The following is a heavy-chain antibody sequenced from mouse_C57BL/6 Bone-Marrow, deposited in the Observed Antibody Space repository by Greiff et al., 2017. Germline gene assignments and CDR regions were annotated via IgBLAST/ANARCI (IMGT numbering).Heavy chain of an antibody. CDR2: IHPNSGST. J-gene: IGHJ1*03. D-gene: IGHD1-1*01. V-gene: IGHV1-64*01. CDR3: ARQDGFYYGSRDWYFDV. Sequence: VQLQQPGAELVKPGASVKLSCKASGYTFTSYWMHWVKQRPGQGLEWIGMIHPNSGSTNYNEKFKSKATLTVDKSSSTAYMQLSSLTSEDSAVYYCARQDGFYYGSRDWYFDVWGTGTTVTVSS. CDR1: GYTFTSYW.